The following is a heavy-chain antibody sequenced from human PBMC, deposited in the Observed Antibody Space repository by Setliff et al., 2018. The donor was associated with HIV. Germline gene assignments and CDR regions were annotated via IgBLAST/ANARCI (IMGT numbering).Heavy chain of an antibody. V-gene: IGHV4-39*02. CDR1: GGSISSRNHY. J-gene: IGHJ4*02. CDR3: ARDYSGWYYFDC. CDR2: IYYTGVT. D-gene: IGHD6-19*01. Sequence: SETLSLTCTVSGGSISSRNHYWGWIRQPPGKGLEWIGSIYYTGVTYYNPSLRSRVTISVDTSKKQFSLNLSSVTAADTAVYYCARDYSGWYYFDCWGQGTLVTVSS.